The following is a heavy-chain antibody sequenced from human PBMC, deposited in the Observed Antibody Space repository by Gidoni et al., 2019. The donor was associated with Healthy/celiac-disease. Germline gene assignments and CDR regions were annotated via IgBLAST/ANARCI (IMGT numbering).Heavy chain of an antibody. J-gene: IGHJ6*02. D-gene: IGHD3-3*01. Sequence: QVQLQESGPGLVKPSGTLSLTCAVSGGSISSSNWWRWVRQPPGQGLEWIGEIYHSGSTNYNPSLKSRVTISVDKSKNQFSLKLSSVTAADTAVYYCARGYYYDFWSGYYRFRPGGGWLPENGMDVWGQGTTVTVSS. CDR1: GGSISSSNW. CDR2: IYHSGST. V-gene: IGHV4-4*02. CDR3: ARGYYYDFWSGYYRFRPGGGWLPENGMDV.